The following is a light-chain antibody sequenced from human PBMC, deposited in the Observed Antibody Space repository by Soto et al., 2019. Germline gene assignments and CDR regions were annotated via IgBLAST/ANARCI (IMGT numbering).Light chain of an antibody. J-gene: IGKJ1*01. CDR3: MQGTHWPPT. V-gene: IGKV2-30*01. CDR1: QSLVYSDGNTY. CDR2: KVS. Sequence: DVVMTQSPLSLPVTLGQPASISCRSSQSLVYSDGNTYLNWLQQRPGQSPRRLIYKVSNRDSGVPDRFSGSGSGTDFTLKISRVEAVDVGVYYCMQGTHWPPTFGQGTKVEIK.